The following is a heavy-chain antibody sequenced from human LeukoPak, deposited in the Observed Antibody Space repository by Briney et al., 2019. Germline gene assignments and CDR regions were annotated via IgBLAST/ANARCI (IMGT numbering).Heavy chain of an antibody. CDR1: GFTFDDYG. D-gene: IGHD3-22*01. CDR3: ARGSTMIVVAPSRY. Sequence: GSLRLSCAASGFTFDDYGMSWVRQAPGKGLEWVSGINWNGGSTGYADSVKGRFTISRDNAKNSLYLQMNSLRAEDTAVYYCARGSTMIVVAPSRYWGQGTLVTVSS. J-gene: IGHJ4*02. CDR2: INWNGGST. V-gene: IGHV3-20*04.